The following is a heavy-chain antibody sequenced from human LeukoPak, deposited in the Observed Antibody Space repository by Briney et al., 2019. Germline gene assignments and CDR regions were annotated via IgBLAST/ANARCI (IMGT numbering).Heavy chain of an antibody. J-gene: IGHJ5*02. CDR3: ARGGRDIWFDH. Sequence: GGSLRLSCAASGFSFSTYWMTWVRQAPGKGLEWVANIKQDGSEKNYVDSMNGRFTISRDNAKNSLYLQLTSLRAEDTAVYYCARGGRDIWFDHWGQGTLVTVSS. D-gene: IGHD5-24*01. V-gene: IGHV3-7*01. CDR1: GFSFSTYW. CDR2: IKQDGSEK.